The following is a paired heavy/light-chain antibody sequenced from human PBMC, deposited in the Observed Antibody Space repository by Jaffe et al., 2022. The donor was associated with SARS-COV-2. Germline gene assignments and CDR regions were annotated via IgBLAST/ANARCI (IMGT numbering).Light chain of an antibody. J-gene: IGKJ5*01. CDR2: AAS. Sequence: DIQMTQSPSSLSASVGDRVTITCRASQGISNYLAWFQQKPGKAPKSLIYAASSLQSGVPSNFSGSGSGTDFTLTISCLQPEDFATYYCQQYNSYPLTFGQGTRLEI. CDR1: QGISNY. V-gene: IGKV1-16*02. CDR3: QQYNSYPLT.
Heavy chain of an antibody. CDR3: AKESRPGWYYFDD. CDR1: RFTITSYA. CDR2: ISGSGGSI. D-gene: IGHD6-19*01. Sequence: EVQLLESGGGLVQPGGSLRLSCAASRFTITSYAMSWVRQAPGKGLEWVSTISGSGGSIFNADSVKGRFTISRDNSKNTLYLQMNSLRAEDTAVYYCAKESRPGWYYFDDWGQGTLVTVSS. J-gene: IGHJ4*02. V-gene: IGHV3-23*01.